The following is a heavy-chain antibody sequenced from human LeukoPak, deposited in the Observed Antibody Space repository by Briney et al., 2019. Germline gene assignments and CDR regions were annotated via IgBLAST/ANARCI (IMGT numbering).Heavy chain of an antibody. J-gene: IGHJ4*02. Sequence: SETLSLTCTVSGGSISSGDHGWSWIRQHPGKGLEWIVYIYYSGRTYYSPSLKSLLIISVDTSRNQFSLNLTSMTAADKAVYYCARCRRRYDWGNYFDYWGPGTLVAVSS. CDR2: IYYSGRT. CDR3: ARCRRRYDWGNYFDY. CDR1: GGSISSGDHG. D-gene: IGHD3-16*01. V-gene: IGHV4-31*01.